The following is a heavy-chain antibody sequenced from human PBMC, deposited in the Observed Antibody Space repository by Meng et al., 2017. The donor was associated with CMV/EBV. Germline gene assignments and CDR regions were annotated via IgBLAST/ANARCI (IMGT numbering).Heavy chain of an antibody. D-gene: IGHD5-24*01. CDR1: GYSFSDYY. CDR3: ARNWRDGHTLDPFNI. V-gene: IGHV1-2*02. J-gene: IGHJ3*02. Sequence: ASVKVSCKASGYSFSDYYMHWVRQAPGQGLEWMGWINPNSGGTNYAQKFQGRVTMTRDTSISTAYMELSRLSSDDTDVYYCARNWRDGHTLDPFNIWGQGTMVTVSS. CDR2: INPNSGGT.